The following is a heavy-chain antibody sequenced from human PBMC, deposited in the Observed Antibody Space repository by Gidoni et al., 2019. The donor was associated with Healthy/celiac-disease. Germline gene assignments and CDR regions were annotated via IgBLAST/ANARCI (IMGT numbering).Heavy chain of an antibody. CDR2: IWYDGSNK. CDR1: GFTFSSYG. CDR3: ARERGYCSGGSCYWGGFDY. V-gene: IGHV3-33*01. J-gene: IGHJ4*02. D-gene: IGHD2-15*01. Sequence: SCAASGFTFSSYGMHWVRQAPGKGLEWVAVIWYDGSNKYYADSVKGRFTISRDNSKNTLYLQMNSLRAEDTAVYYCARERGYCSGGSCYWGGFDYWGQGTLVTVSS.